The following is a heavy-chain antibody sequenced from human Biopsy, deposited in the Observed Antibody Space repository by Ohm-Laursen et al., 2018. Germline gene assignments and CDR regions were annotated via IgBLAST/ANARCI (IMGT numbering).Heavy chain of an antibody. V-gene: IGHV4-34*01. CDR3: ARGPYGDNAGAFDV. CDR2: FSHTGTT. CDR1: GGPFSGYD. J-gene: IGHJ3*01. D-gene: IGHD4/OR15-4a*01. Sequence: TLSLTCAVDGGPFSGYDWTWIRQPLGKGLEWVGEFSHTGTTIYNPSLKSRLTISVDKSKNHFSLRLTSVTAADTATYFCARGPYGDNAGAFDVWGQGTVVTVSS.